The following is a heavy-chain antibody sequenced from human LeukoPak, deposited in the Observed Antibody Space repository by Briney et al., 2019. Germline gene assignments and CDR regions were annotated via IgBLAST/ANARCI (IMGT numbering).Heavy chain of an antibody. D-gene: IGHD5-18*01. CDR3: ARESGYSYGYVYYGMDV. J-gene: IGHJ6*02. CDR2: ISYDGSNK. Sequence: GGSLRLSCAASGFTFSSYAMHWVRQAPGKGLEWVAVISYDGSNKYYADSVKGRFTISRDNSKNTLYLQMNSLRAEDTAVYYCARESGYSYGYVYYGMDVWGQGTTVTVSS. CDR1: GFTFSSYA. V-gene: IGHV3-30-3*01.